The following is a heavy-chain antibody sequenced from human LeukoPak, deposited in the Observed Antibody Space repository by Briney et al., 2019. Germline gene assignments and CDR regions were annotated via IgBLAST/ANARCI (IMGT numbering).Heavy chain of an antibody. CDR1: GGSFSGYY. D-gene: IGHD3-16*02. Sequence: SETLSLTCAVYGGSFSGYYWSWIRQPPGKGLEWIGEINHSGSTNYNPSLKNRVTISVDTSKNQFSLKLSSVTAADTAVYYCAGFTYDYVWGSYHLDPWGQGTLVTVSS. J-gene: IGHJ5*02. V-gene: IGHV4-34*01. CDR2: INHSGST. CDR3: AGFTYDYVWGSYHLDP.